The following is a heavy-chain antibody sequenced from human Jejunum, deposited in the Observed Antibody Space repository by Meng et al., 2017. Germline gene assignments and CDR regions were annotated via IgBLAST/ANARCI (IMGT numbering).Heavy chain of an antibody. CDR3: AKTWLFYYDGSRYPVFDY. V-gene: IGHV2-5*02. D-gene: IGHD3-22*01. CDR2: IYWDDDE. CDR1: GFSLSVSGVR. Sequence: QTPLNESGPTPVNPTQTLTLTCTFSGFSLSVSGVRVGWIRQPPGKALEWLSLIYWDDDERYSPSLKSRLTITKDTSENQVVLTMTNMDPVDTATYYCAKTWLFYYDGSRYPVFDYWGQGTLVTVSS. J-gene: IGHJ4*02.